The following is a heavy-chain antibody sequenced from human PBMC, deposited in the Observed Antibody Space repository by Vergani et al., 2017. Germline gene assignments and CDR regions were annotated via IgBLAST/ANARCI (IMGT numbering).Heavy chain of an antibody. CDR3: SRGGKGIIMVVPSTHL. V-gene: IGHV3-30-3*01. D-gene: IGHD2-15*01. J-gene: IGHJ4*02. CDR1: GFPFGNYA. CDR2: ISYDGTEK. Sequence: QVKLEESGGGVVQPGRSLRLSCAASGFPFGNYAMHWVRQAPGKGLEWVGVISYDGTEKKYADSVNGRFTISRDNSKKMMYLQMNSLRVEDTAVYYCSRGGKGIIMVVPSTHLWGQGTQVSVS.